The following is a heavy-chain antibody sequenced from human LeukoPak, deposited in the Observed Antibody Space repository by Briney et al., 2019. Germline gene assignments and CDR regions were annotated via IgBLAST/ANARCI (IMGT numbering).Heavy chain of an antibody. D-gene: IGHD1-26*01. V-gene: IGHV4-34*01. J-gene: IGHJ3*02. CDR1: GGSFSDYH. Sequence: SETLSLTCAVYGGSFSDYHWSWIRQPPGKGLEWIGEVNHSGTTKYNPSLKSRVTISVDTSKNQFSLKLGSVTAADTAVYYCARVFFVVWERVGAFDIWGQGTMVTVSS. CDR2: VNHSGTT. CDR3: ARVFFVVWERVGAFDI.